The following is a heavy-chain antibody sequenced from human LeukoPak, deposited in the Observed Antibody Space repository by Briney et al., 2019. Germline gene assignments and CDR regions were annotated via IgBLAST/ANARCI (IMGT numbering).Heavy chain of an antibody. CDR1: GGSISSGSYY. CDR2: IHYTGNT. V-gene: IGHV4-61*02. Sequence: PSQTLSLTCTVSGGSISSGSYYWSWIRQSADKELEWIGRIHYTGNTNYNPSLNNRVTITLGTSDKQFSLRLTSVTAADTAVYYCAREYYHFWSSSGYGWTQIDFWGRGILVAVSS. D-gene: IGHD3-3*01. J-gene: IGHJ4*01. CDR3: AREYYHFWSSSGYGWTQIDF.